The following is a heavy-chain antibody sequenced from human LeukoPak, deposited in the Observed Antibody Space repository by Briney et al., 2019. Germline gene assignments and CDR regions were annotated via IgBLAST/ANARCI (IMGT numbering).Heavy chain of an antibody. Sequence: GGSLRLSCAASGFTFSSYAMSWVRQAPGKGLEWVANITPDGSQKKYVDSVQGRFIISRDNAKDSLYLQMNSLRVEDTAVYYCAKARGPNYWGQGTLVTVSS. CDR3: AKARGPNY. CDR1: GFTFSSYA. CDR2: ITPDGSQK. V-gene: IGHV3-7*01. J-gene: IGHJ4*02.